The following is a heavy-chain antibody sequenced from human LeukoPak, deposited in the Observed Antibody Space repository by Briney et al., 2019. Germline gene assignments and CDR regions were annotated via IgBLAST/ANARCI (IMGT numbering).Heavy chain of an antibody. D-gene: IGHD3-10*01. CDR3: AKAATVLLWFGEFDP. CDR2: ISSGGDIM. V-gene: IGHV3-11*04. J-gene: IGHJ5*02. CDR1: GLRFSDYY. Sequence: PGGSLRLSCAASGLRFSDYYVSWIRQAPGKGLQWVSYISSGGDIMHYADSVKGRFTISRDNAKNSLYLQMNSLRAEDTAVYYCAKAATVLLWFGEFDPWGQGTLVTVSS.